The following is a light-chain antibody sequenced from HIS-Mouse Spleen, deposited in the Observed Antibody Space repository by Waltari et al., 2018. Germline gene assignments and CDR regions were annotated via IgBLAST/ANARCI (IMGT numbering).Light chain of an antibody. CDR2: EDN. CDR3: YSTDSSGNHRV. J-gene: IGLJ2*01. CDR1: ALPKKY. V-gene: IGLV3-10*01. Sequence: SYELTQPPSVSVSPGQTARITCSGDALPKKYAYWYQQKSGQAPGLVIYEDNKRPSGYPERFSGSSSGTMATLTISGAQVEDEADYYCYSTDSSGNHRVFGGGTKLTVL.